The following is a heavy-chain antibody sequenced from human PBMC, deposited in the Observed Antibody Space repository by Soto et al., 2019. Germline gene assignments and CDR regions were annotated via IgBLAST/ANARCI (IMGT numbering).Heavy chain of an antibody. CDR1: GGTFSSYA. V-gene: IGHV1-69*01. J-gene: IGHJ6*02. Sequence: QVQLVQSGAEVKKPGSSVKVSCKASGGTFSSYAISWVRQAPGRGLEWMGGIIPIFGTANYAQKFQGRVTITADESTSTAYMELSSLRSEDTAVYYCARDIVVVPAAMLISYYYYGMDVWGQGTTVTVSS. CDR3: ARDIVVVPAAMLISYYYYGMDV. D-gene: IGHD2-2*01. CDR2: IIPIFGTA.